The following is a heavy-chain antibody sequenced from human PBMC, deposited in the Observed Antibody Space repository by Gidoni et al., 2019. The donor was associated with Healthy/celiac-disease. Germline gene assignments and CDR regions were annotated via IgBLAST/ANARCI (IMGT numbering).Heavy chain of an antibody. CDR2: IIPIFGTA. J-gene: IGHJ6*03. CDR3: ARSRYCSSTSCWDYYYYYMDV. D-gene: IGHD2-2*01. Sequence: QVQLVQSGAEVKKPGSSVKVSCKASGGTFSSYAISWVRQAPGQGLEWMGGIIPIFGTANYAQKFQGRVTITADESTSTAYMELSSLRSEDTAVYYCARSRYCSSTSCWDYYYYYMDVWGKGTTVTVSS. V-gene: IGHV1-69*01. CDR1: GGTFSSYA.